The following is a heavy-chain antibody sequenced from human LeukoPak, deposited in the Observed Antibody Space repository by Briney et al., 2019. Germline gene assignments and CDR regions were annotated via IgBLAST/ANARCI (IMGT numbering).Heavy chain of an antibody. CDR3: ARRIAPLPSYYYLDV. V-gene: IGHV4-59*01. CDR1: GGSISSYY. J-gene: IGHJ6*03. D-gene: IGHD6-13*01. CDR2: IYYSGST. Sequence: PSETLSLTCTVSGGSISSYYWSWIRQPPGKGLEWIGYIYYSGSTNYNPYLKSRVTISVDTSKNQFSLKLSSVTAADTAVYYCARRIAPLPSYYYLDVGGKGPTATFS.